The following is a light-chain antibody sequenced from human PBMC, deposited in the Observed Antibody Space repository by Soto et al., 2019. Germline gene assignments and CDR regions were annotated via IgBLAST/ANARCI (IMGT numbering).Light chain of an antibody. Sequence: SALTQPASLSGSPGQSITISCTGTSIDVGGYDYVSWYQQHPGKVPKLMIYDVTNRPSGVSNRFSGSKSGNTASLTISGLQAEDDADSYCSSYSSSSPLVVFGGGTKLTV. J-gene: IGLJ2*01. CDR3: SSYSSSSPLVV. CDR1: SIDVGGYDY. V-gene: IGLV2-14*01. CDR2: DVT.